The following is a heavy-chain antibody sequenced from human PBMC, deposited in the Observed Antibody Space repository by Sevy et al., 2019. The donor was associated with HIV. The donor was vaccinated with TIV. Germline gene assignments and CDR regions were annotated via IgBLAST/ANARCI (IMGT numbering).Heavy chain of an antibody. Sequence: ASVKVSCQASGFTFSNRAVQWVRQARGQRPEWIGWIVVGSGHINYAENFQARVTLTRDMSTNTAYMEQTSLRFEDTAVYYCATESRGSCTGGSCSVDNGMDVWGQGTTVTVSS. CDR3: ATESRGSCTGGSCSVDNGMDV. CDR2: IVVGSGHI. D-gene: IGHD2-15*01. CDR1: GFTFSNRA. J-gene: IGHJ6*02. V-gene: IGHV1-58*01.